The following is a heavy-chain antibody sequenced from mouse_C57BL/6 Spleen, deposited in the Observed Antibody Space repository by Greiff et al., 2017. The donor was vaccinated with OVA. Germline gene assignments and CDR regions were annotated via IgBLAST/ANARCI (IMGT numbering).Heavy chain of an antibody. D-gene: IGHD2-2*01. Sequence: VQLQQSGAELVRPGASVTLSCKASGYTFTDYEMHWVKQTPVHGLEWIGAIDPETGGTAYNQKFKGKAILTADKSSSTAYMELRSLTSEDSAVYYCTRSYGYGSMDYWGQGTSVTVSS. CDR2: IDPETGGT. CDR1: GYTFTDYE. CDR3: TRSYGYGSMDY. J-gene: IGHJ4*01. V-gene: IGHV1-15*01.